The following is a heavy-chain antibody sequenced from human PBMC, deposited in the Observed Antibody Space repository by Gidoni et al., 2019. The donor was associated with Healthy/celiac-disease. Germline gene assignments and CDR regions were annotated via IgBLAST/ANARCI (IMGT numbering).Heavy chain of an antibody. D-gene: IGHD3-3*01. CDR3: AKYDFWSGYYLTPQVRAFDI. J-gene: IGHJ3*02. Sequence: EVQLLESGGGLVQPGGSLRLSCAASGFTFSSYAMSWVRQAPGKGLEWVSAISGSGGSTYYADSVKGRFTISRDNSKNTLYLQMNSLRAEDTAVYYCAKYDFWSGYYLTPQVRAFDIWGQGTMVTVSS. V-gene: IGHV3-23*01. CDR1: GFTFSSYA. CDR2: ISGSGGST.